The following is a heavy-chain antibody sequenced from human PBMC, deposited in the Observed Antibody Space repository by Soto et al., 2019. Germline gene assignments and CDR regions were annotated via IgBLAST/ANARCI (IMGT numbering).Heavy chain of an antibody. Sequence: QVQLVESGGGLVKPGGSLRLSCAASGFTFSDYYMSWIRQAPGKGLEWVSYISSSGSTIYYADSVKGRFTISRDNAKNSLYLQMNSLRAEDTAVYYCARVPGYDILTGSSSGEHYYYGMDVWGQGTTVTVSS. CDR2: ISSSGSTI. CDR3: ARVPGYDILTGSSSGEHYYYGMDV. CDR1: GFTFSDYY. J-gene: IGHJ6*02. V-gene: IGHV3-11*01. D-gene: IGHD3-9*01.